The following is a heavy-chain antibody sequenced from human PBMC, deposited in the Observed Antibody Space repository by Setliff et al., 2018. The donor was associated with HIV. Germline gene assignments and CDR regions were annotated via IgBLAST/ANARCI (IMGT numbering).Heavy chain of an antibody. D-gene: IGHD3-10*01. CDR2: IYYSGST. CDR1: GGSFSDYY. V-gene: IGHV4-34*01. Sequence: KPSETLSLTCAVYGGSFSDYYWSWIRQPPGKGLEWIGYIYYSGSTYYNPSLKSRVTISVDTSKNQFSLKLSSVTAADTAVYYCARAAPPLWFGELRNWFDPWGQGTLVTVSS. J-gene: IGHJ5*02. CDR3: ARAAPPLWFGELRNWFDP.